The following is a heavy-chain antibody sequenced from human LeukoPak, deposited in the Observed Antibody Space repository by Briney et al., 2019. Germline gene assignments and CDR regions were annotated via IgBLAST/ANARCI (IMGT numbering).Heavy chain of an antibody. CDR2: IGSDGKT. V-gene: IGHV3-23*01. CDR1: GSTFSSYA. Sequence: PGGSLRLSCEASGSTFSSYAMTWVRQAPGKGLEWVSSIGSDGKTHYSESVKGRFAISRDNWKRILFLQLNSLRAEDTALYYCARDLHYYVATDVWGQGITVTVSS. J-gene: IGHJ6*02. CDR3: ARDLHYYVATDV. D-gene: IGHD3-10*02.